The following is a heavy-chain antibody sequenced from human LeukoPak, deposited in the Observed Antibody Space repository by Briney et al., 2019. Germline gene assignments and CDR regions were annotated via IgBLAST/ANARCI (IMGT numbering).Heavy chain of an antibody. V-gene: IGHV3-13*01. CDR3: ARQNTPHGNCDY. Sequence: GGSLRLSCAASGFTLSNYAMHWVRHPAGEGLEWVSALGTAGDTFYPGSVKGRFTISRDNAKKSLFLQMNSLRAEDTAVYYCARQNTPHGNCDYWGQGTLVTVSS. J-gene: IGHJ4*02. D-gene: IGHD5-24*01. CDR1: GFTLSNYA. CDR2: LGTAGDT.